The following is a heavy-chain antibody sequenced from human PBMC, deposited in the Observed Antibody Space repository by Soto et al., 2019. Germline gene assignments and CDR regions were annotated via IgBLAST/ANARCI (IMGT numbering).Heavy chain of an antibody. J-gene: IGHJ4*02. V-gene: IGHV1-3*01. Sequence: QVQLVQSGAEVKKPGASVKVSCKASGYTFTSYAMHWVRQAPGQRREWMGWSNGGNRNTKYSQRFQGRVTITTDTSASTAYMEPSSLRSEDTAVYYCARIGYSSGWYSFDYWGQGTLVTVSS. CDR2: SNGGNRNT. CDR1: GYTFTSYA. D-gene: IGHD6-19*01. CDR3: ARIGYSSGWYSFDY.